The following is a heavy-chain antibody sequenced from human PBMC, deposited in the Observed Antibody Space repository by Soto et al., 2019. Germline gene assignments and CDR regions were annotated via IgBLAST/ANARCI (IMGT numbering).Heavy chain of an antibody. J-gene: IGHJ4*02. CDR2: ISGTGGST. D-gene: IGHD7-27*01. V-gene: IGHV3-23*01. CDR3: AKGELLTGVASFDY. Sequence: EVQMLESGGDLVQPGGSLRLSCAASGFTFSNYAMSWVRQTPGKGLEWVSTISGTGGSTYYADSVKGRFTISRDNSKNTLYLQMNSLRAEDTAIYYWAKGELLTGVASFDYWGLGTLVTVSS. CDR1: GFTFSNYA.